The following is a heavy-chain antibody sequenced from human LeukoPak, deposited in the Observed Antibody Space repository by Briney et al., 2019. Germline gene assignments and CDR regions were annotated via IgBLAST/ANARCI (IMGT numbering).Heavy chain of an antibody. CDR2: AHASGTN. J-gene: IGHJ4*02. V-gene: IGHV4-4*07. CDR1: GGSMNNYY. D-gene: IGHD1-26*01. CDR3: ARDENTNTWERPIDC. Sequence: SETLSLTCSVSGGSMNNYYWSWIRQPAGKGLEWIGRAHASGTNHYTSHFNPSLQSRVSVSVDTSKNQFSLKVTSVTAADTAVYYCARDENTNTWERPIDCWGQGTLVTVSS.